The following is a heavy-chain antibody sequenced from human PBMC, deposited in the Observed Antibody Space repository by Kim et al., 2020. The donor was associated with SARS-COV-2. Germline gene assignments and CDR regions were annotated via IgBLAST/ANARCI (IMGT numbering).Heavy chain of an antibody. J-gene: IGHJ4*02. D-gene: IGHD3-10*01. Sequence: YNPSLKSRVTISVDTSKNQFSLKLSSVTAADTAVYYCARLVMVRGRYFDYWGQGTLVTVSS. V-gene: IGHV4-39*01. CDR3: ARLVMVRGRYFDY.